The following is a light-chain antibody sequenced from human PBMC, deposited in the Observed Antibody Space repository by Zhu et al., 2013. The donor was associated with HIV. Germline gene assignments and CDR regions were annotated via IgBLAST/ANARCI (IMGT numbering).Light chain of an antibody. CDR2: GTS. V-gene: IGKV3-15*01. Sequence: EIVLTQSPVSLSLSPGERATLSCRASQSISNYLAWYQQKRGQAPRLLIYGTSTRATGIPARFSGTGSGTEFTLTISSLQAEDVAVYYCHQYGGSPYTFGQGTRLEI. CDR3: HQYGGSPYT. J-gene: IGKJ2*01. CDR1: QSISNY.